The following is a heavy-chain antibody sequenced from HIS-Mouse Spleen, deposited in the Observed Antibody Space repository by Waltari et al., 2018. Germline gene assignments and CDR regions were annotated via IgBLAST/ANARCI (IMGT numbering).Heavy chain of an antibody. CDR3: ARRKWGHDAFDI. D-gene: IGHD1-26*01. Sequence: EVQLVESGGGLVQPGGSLRLSCAASGFTFSSYSMNWVRQAPGKGLEWVSYISSSSSTIYYADSVKGRFTISRDNAKNSLYLKMNSLRAEDTAVYYCARRKWGHDAFDIWGQGTMVTVSS. CDR1: GFTFSSYS. CDR2: ISSSSSTI. V-gene: IGHV3-48*01. J-gene: IGHJ3*02.